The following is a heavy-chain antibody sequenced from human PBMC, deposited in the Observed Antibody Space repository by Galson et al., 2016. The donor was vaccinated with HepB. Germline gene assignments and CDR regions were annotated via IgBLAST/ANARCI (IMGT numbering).Heavy chain of an antibody. Sequence: SLRLSCAASGFSFSHAWMTWVRQAPGKGLEWAGRIKRKTDGGTTNYAAPVKGRFTISRDDSKNMLFLQMNSLKTEDTAVYYCTTDRLGWAPAGVGEFFDYWGQGTLVTVSS. CDR1: GFSFSHAW. D-gene: IGHD3-10*01. CDR3: TTDRLGWAPAGVGEFFDY. V-gene: IGHV3-15*06. CDR2: IKRKTDGGTT. J-gene: IGHJ4*02.